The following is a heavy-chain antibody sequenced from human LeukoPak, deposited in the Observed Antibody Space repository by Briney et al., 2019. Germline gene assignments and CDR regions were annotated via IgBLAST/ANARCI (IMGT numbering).Heavy chain of an antibody. CDR1: GFTFCNSW. CDR2: VQHIGGET. V-gene: IGHV3-7*01. Sequence: PGGSLRLSCAGSGFTFCNSWMGWVRQAPGKGLEWVANVQHIGGETYYVDSVKGRFTISRDNAKNSVYLQMNSLGADDTAVYYCATYSILNAREFRYWGQGTLVTVTS. CDR3: ATYSILNAREFRY. D-gene: IGHD4-11*01. J-gene: IGHJ1*01.